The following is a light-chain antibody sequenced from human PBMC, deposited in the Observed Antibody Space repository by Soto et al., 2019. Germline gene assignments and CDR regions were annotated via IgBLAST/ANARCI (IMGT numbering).Light chain of an antibody. CDR2: AAS. CDR3: QQSYSTPYT. CDR1: QSISSY. J-gene: IGKJ2*01. V-gene: IGKV1-39*01. Sequence: DIQMTQSPSSLSASVGDRVTITCRASQSISSYLNWYQQKPGKAPKLLIYAASSLPSGVPSRFSGSGSGTDFTLTISSLQPEDFETYYCQQSYSTPYTFGQGTKLEIK.